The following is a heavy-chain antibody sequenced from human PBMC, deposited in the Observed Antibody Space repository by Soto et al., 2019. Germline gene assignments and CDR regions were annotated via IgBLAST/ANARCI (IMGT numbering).Heavy chain of an antibody. V-gene: IGHV3-30*18. CDR2: ISYDGSNK. Sequence: GGSLRLSCAASGFTFSSYGMHWVRQAPGKGLEWVAVISYDGSNKYYADSVKGRFTISRDNSKNTLYLQMNSLRAEDTAVYYCAKDRTPLSSMIDYYYYGMDVWGQGTTVTVSS. J-gene: IGHJ6*02. D-gene: IGHD3-22*01. CDR1: GFTFSSYG. CDR3: AKDRTPLSSMIDYYYYGMDV.